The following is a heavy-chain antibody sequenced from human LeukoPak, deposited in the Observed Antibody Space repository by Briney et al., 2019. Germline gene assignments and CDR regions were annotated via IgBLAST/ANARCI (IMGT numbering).Heavy chain of an antibody. V-gene: IGHV3-30*18. CDR1: GFTFRTYS. D-gene: IGHD2-15*01. CDR3: AKDRSFAVMRPY. J-gene: IGHJ4*02. Sequence: PGGSLRLSCAASGFTFRTYSIHWVRQAPGKGLEWVTVVSADGRTQLYSDSVKGRFTVSRDNSLNTLHLQMNSLKTEDTAVYYCAKDRSFAVMRPYWGQGTQVTVSS. CDR2: VSADGRTQ.